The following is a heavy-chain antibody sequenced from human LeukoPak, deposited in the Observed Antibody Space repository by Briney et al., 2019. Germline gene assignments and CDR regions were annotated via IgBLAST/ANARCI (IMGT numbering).Heavy chain of an antibody. D-gene: IGHD3-16*01. Sequence: PGGSLRLSCAASGFTFSSYWMHWVRQAPGKGLVWVSRINSDGSSTSYADSVKGRFTISRDNAKNTLYLQMNSLRAEDTAVYYCARVGLGGAFDIWGQGTMVTVSS. J-gene: IGHJ3*02. CDR1: GFTFSSYW. V-gene: IGHV3-74*01. CDR3: ARVGLGGAFDI. CDR2: INSDGSST.